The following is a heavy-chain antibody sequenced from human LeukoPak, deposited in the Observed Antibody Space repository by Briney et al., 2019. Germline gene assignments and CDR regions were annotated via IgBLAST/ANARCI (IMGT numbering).Heavy chain of an antibody. V-gene: IGHV3-53*01. J-gene: IGHJ4*02. CDR3: ASTGGDRVGY. CDR2: IYSDGST. Sequence: PGGSLRLSCAASGFTVNSNYMNWVRQAPGKGLEWVSVIYSDGSTYYADSVKGRFTISRDNSKNTLYLQMNNLRAEDTAVHYCASTGGDRVGYWGQGTLVTVSP. D-gene: IGHD1-14*01. CDR1: GFTVNSNY.